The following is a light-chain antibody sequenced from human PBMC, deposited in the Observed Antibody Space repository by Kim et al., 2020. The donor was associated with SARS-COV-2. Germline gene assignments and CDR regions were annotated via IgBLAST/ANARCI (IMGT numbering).Light chain of an antibody. J-gene: IGKJ1*01. CDR2: DAS. CDR3: HQYGSSPST. CDR1: QSVDSSY. V-gene: IGKV3-20*01. Sequence: SLRERPPLSCRASQSVDSSYLAWYQQNPGQAPRLLIYDASTRATGTPDRFSGSGSGTDFTLTISRLESEDFAVYYCHQYGSSPSTFGQGTKVDIK.